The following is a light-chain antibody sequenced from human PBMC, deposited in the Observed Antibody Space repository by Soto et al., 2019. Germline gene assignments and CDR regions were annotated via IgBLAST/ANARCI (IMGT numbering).Light chain of an antibody. CDR1: QSVYSNS. CDR2: GAS. J-gene: IGKJ2*01. CDR3: QQYGSSPFT. Sequence: EIVLTQSPGTLSLSPGDRATLSCRASQSVYSNSLAWYQQKSGQAPRLLIFGASNRATGIPARFSGSGSGTEFTLSISRLEPEDFAVHYCQQYGSSPFTFGQGTKLE. V-gene: IGKV3-20*01.